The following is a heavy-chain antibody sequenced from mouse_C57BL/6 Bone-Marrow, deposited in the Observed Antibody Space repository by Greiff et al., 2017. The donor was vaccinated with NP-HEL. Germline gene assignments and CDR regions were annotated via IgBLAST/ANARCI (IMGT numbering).Heavy chain of an antibody. D-gene: IGHD2-5*01. CDR2: IYPRSGNT. V-gene: IGHV1-81*01. J-gene: IGHJ2*01. CDR3: ARSRSNYYFDY. Sequence: QVQLQQPGAEQARPGASVKLSCKASGYTFTSYGISWVKQRTGQGLEWIGEIYPRSGNTYYNEKFKGKATLTADKSSSTAYMELRSLTSEDSAVYFRARSRSNYYFDYWGQGTTLTVSA. CDR1: GYTFTSYG.